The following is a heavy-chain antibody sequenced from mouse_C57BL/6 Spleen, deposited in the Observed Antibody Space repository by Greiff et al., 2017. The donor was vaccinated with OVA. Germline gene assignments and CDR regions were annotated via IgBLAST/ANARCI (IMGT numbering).Heavy chain of an antibody. CDR1: GYTFTSYW. D-gene: IGHD1-1*01. CDR2: IYPGSGTT. CDR3: AREDYGSSYYAMDY. V-gene: IGHV1-55*01. J-gene: IGHJ4*01. Sequence: QVQLKQSGAELVKPGASVKMSCKASGYTFTSYWITWVKQRPGQGLEWIGDIYPGSGTTNYNEKFKSKGTLTVDTSSSTAYMQLSSLTSEDSAIYYCAREDYGSSYYAMDYWGQGTSVTVSS.